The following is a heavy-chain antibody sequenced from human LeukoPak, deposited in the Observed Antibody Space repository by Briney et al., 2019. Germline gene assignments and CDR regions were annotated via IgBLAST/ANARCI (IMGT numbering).Heavy chain of an antibody. D-gene: IGHD3-3*01. CDR2: ISAYNGNT. CDR3: ARYYDFWSGYNWFDP. Sequence: ASVKVSCKAFGYTFTSYGISWVRQAPGQGLEWMGWISAYNGNTNYAQKLQGRVTMTTDTSTSTAYMELRSLRSDDTAVYYCARYYDFWSGYNWFDPWGQGTLVTVSS. J-gene: IGHJ5*02. V-gene: IGHV1-18*01. CDR1: GYTFTSYG.